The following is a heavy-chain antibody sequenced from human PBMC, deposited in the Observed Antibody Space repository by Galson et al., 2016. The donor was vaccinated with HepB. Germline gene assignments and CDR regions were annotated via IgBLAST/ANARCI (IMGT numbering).Heavy chain of an antibody. CDR3: TRHGAGRTNSWFDP. D-gene: IGHD1-1*01. CDR2: IDPSDSYP. J-gene: IGHJ5*02. Sequence: QSGAEVKKPGESLRISCKGSGYSFTTYWISWVRQMPGKGLEWMGRIDPSDSYPSYSPSFQGHVTISADKSFSTAYLQWSSLKASDTAMYYCTRHGAGRTNSWFDPWGQGTLVTVSS. V-gene: IGHV5-10-1*01. CDR1: GYSFTTYW.